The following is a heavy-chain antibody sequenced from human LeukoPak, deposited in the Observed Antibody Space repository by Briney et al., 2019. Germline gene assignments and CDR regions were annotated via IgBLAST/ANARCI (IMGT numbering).Heavy chain of an antibody. CDR3: AKGAHLYYGSGSPFDY. Sequence: GGSLRLSCAASGFTFSSYAMSWVRQAPGKGLEWVSAISGSGGSTYYADSVKGRFTISRDNSKNTLYLQMNSLRAEDTAVFYCAKGAHLYYGSGSPFDYWGQGTLVTVSS. CDR2: ISGSGGST. D-gene: IGHD3-10*01. V-gene: IGHV3-23*01. CDR1: GFTFSSYA. J-gene: IGHJ4*02.